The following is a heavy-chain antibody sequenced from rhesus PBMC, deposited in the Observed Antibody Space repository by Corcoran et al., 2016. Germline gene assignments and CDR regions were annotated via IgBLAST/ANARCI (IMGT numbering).Heavy chain of an antibody. CDR3: ARGCTYRGCPLVQIDY. CDR1: GDSISNNH. V-gene: IGHV4-173*01. Sequence: QLQLQESGPGLVKPSETLSLTCAVSGDSISNNHWVWIRQPPGKGLEWIGRIIGGGGNPDNNPSLKSRVTISTDTSKNQFSLKVNSVIAADTAVYYCARGCTYRGCPLVQIDYWGQGVLVTVSS. J-gene: IGHJ4*01. D-gene: IGHD2-21*01. CDR2: IIGGGGNP.